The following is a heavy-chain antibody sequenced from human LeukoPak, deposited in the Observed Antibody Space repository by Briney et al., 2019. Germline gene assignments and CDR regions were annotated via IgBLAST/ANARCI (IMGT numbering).Heavy chain of an antibody. Sequence: ASVKVSCKASGYAFTSYYMHWVRQAPGQGLEWMGIINPSGGSTSYAQKFQGRVTMTRDTSTSTVYMELSSLRSEDTAVYYCARDLSPRFLERLRAYPPDAFDIWGQGTMVTVSS. J-gene: IGHJ3*02. V-gene: IGHV1-46*01. D-gene: IGHD3-3*01. CDR1: GYAFTSYY. CDR3: ARDLSPRFLERLRAYPPDAFDI. CDR2: INPSGGST.